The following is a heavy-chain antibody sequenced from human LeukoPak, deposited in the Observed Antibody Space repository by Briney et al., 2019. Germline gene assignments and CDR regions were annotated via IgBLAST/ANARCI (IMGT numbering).Heavy chain of an antibody. CDR2: ISSNGGST. J-gene: IGHJ3*02. Sequence: PGRSLRLSCAASGFTFSSYAMHWVRQAPGKGLEYVSAISSNGGSTYYANSVKGRFTISRDNSKNTLYLQMGSLRAEDMAVYYCARDSPYWGAFDIWGQGTMVTVSS. CDR3: ARDSPYWGAFDI. D-gene: IGHD7-27*01. CDR1: GFTFSSYA. V-gene: IGHV3-64*01.